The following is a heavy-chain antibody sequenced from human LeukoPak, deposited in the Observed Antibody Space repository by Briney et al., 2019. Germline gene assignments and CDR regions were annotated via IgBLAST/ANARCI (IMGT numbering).Heavy chain of an antibody. CDR2: IDHRGST. CDR3: ARVGYWQQLVDY. D-gene: IGHD6-13*01. J-gene: IGHJ4*02. V-gene: IGHV4-34*01. CDR1: GGSFSGYY. Sequence: KTSESLSLTCAVYGGSFSGYYWSWIRQPPGKGLEWIGEIDHRGSTNYNPSFKSRVTISVDTSKNQFSLKLSSVTAADTAVYYCARVGYWQQLVDYWGQGTLVTVSS.